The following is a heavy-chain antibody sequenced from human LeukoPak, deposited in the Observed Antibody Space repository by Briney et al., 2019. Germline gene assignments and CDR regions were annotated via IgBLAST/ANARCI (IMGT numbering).Heavy chain of an antibody. CDR2: ISYTAST. V-gene: IGHV4-59*13. D-gene: IGHD1-26*01. Sequence: SETLSLTCAVSGGSISTYYWSWLRQPPGKGREWIGYISYTASTSYNPSLKSRDTISVDTSKNQFSLKLTSVTSADTAVYYCARDGPELYYYCMDVWGKGTTVTVSS. J-gene: IGHJ6*03. CDR1: GGSISTYY. CDR3: ARDGPELYYYCMDV.